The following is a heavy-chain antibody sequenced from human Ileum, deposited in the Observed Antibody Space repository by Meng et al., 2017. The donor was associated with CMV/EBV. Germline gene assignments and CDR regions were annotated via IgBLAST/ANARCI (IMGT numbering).Heavy chain of an antibody. CDR3: AREVDVDGAVPQKGGYYYDY. CDR1: GGSMSGYY. CDR2: IYVSVST. J-gene: IGHJ4*02. V-gene: IGHV4-4*07. D-gene: IGHD3-3*01. Sequence: GDLQESGPGLVKPAETLSLTCSVSGGSMSGYYWGWIRQPAGKGLEWIGRIYVSVSTDYNPSLKSRATMSVDTSKKQFSLRLTSVTAADTAVYFCAREVDVDGAVPQKGGYYYDYWGQGILVTVSS.